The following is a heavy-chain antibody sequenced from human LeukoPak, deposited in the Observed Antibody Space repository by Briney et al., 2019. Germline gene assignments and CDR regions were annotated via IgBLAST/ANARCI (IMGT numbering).Heavy chain of an antibody. CDR1: GGTFSSYA. V-gene: IGHV1-69*05. CDR3: AGDIVGAEWRGYFDY. CDR2: IIPIFGTA. D-gene: IGHD1-26*01. J-gene: IGHJ4*02. Sequence: SVKVSCKASGGTFSSYAISWVRQAPGQGLEWMGRIIPIFGTANYAQKFQGRVTITTDESTSTAYMELSSLRSEDTAVYYCAGDIVGAEWRGYFDYWGQGTLVTVSP.